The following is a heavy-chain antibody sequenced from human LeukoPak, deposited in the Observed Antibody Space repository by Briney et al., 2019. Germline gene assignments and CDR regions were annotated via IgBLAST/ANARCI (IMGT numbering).Heavy chain of an antibody. Sequence: GASVKVSCKASRGTLSSCAISWVRQTPGQGLEWMGRIIPILGIPNYAQTFKGGATTTAEKSTSTAYMELRSLRSEATAVYYCARDMGDSYGNVYWGQGTLVTVSS. J-gene: IGHJ4*02. D-gene: IGHD5-18*01. CDR1: RGTLSSCA. V-gene: IGHV1-69*10. CDR2: IIPILGIP. CDR3: ARDMGDSYGNVY.